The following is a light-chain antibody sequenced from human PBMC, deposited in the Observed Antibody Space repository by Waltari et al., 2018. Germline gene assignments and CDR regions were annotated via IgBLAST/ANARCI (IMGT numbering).Light chain of an antibody. CDR1: QSVTTD. CDR2: DAS. V-gene: IGKV3-11*01. Sequence: EVVLTQSPATLYLSPGDRATLPCRASQSVTTDLAWYQQRRGQAPILLIYDASARATGIPARFSGSGSGTDFTLTISGLEPEDFAVYYCHQRSNWPLTFGPGTKVDFK. CDR3: HQRSNWPLT. J-gene: IGKJ3*01.